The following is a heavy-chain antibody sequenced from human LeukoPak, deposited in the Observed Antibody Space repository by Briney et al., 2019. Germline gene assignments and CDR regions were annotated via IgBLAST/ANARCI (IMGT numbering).Heavy chain of an antibody. V-gene: IGHV1-46*01. CDR1: GYTFTSYY. J-gene: IGHJ3*02. Sequence: GASVKVSCKASGYTFTSYYMHWVRQAPGQGLEWMGIINPSGGSTSYAQKFQGRVTMTRDTSTSTVYTELSSLRSEDTAVYYCARIVYSSGGEGHAFDIWGQGTMVTVSS. CDR3: ARIVYSSGGEGHAFDI. D-gene: IGHD6-19*01. CDR2: INPSGGST.